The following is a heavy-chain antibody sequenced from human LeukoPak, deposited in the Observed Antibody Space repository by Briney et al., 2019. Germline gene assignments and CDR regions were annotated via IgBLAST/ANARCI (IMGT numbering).Heavy chain of an antibody. J-gene: IGHJ4*02. V-gene: IGHV4-61*05. CDR2: IYYSGST. Sequence: SETLSLTCTVSGGSISSSSYYWGWIRQPPGKGLEWIGYIYYSGSTSYNPSLKSRVTISVDMSKNQFSLKLNSVTAADTAVYYCARAHSGSYTKGYHFDSWGQGTLVTVSS. CDR1: GGSISSSSYY. CDR3: ARAHSGSYTKGYHFDS. D-gene: IGHD1-26*01.